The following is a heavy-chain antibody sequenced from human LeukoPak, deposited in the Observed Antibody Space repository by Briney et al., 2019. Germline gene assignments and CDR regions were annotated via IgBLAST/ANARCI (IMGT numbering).Heavy chain of an antibody. V-gene: IGHV4-39*07. CDR2: IYYSGST. Sequence: SETLSLTCTVSGGSISSSSYYWGWIRQPPGKGLEWIGSIYYSGSTYYNPSLKSRVTISVDTSKNQFSLKLSSVTAADTAVYYCARDRGELLWFGEFNWYFDLWGRGTLVTVSS. CDR1: GGSISSSSYY. CDR3: ARDRGELLWFGEFNWYFDL. J-gene: IGHJ2*01. D-gene: IGHD3-10*01.